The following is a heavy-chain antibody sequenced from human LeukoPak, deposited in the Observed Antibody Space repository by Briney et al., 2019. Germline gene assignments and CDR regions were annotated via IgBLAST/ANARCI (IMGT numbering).Heavy chain of an antibody. Sequence: PGGSLRLSCAASGYTLNDYGVSWVRHAPTKGLEWISGITWSGAATAYADSVKGRFTISRDNAKNSLFLEMNSLTAEDTALYYCARGFRDGPLYGMDVWGQGTTVTVSS. D-gene: IGHD2-21*01. CDR1: GYTLNDYG. V-gene: IGHV3-20*04. J-gene: IGHJ6*02. CDR3: ARGFRDGPLYGMDV. CDR2: ITWSGAAT.